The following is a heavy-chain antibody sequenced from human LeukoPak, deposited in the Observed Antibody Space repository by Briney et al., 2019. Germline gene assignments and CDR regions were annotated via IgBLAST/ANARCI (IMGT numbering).Heavy chain of an antibody. D-gene: IGHD2/OR15-2a*01. J-gene: IGHJ4*02. Sequence: SGTLSLTCAVSGGSVSSPNWWSWVRQSPGKGLEWIGEVYHSGSANYNPSLRSRVAMSVDKSKNQFSLKLNSVTAADTAVYFCARDLRGVIVSPTWGQGTLVTVSS. CDR2: VYHSGSA. CDR3: ARDLRGVIVSPT. V-gene: IGHV4-4*02. CDR1: GGSVSSPNW.